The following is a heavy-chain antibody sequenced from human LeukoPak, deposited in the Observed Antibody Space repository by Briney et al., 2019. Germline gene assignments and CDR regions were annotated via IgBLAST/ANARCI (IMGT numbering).Heavy chain of an antibody. Sequence: GGSLRLSCKASGFSFSNYGMNWVRQAPGKGLEWVSYISSSSSTIYYADSVKGRFTISRDNAKNSLYLQMNSLRAEDTAVYYCARQVVPAANAYYHYYMDVWGKGTTVTVSS. D-gene: IGHD2-2*01. CDR3: ARQVVPAANAYYHYYMDV. V-gene: IGHV3-48*01. CDR1: GFSFSNYG. J-gene: IGHJ6*03. CDR2: ISSSSSTI.